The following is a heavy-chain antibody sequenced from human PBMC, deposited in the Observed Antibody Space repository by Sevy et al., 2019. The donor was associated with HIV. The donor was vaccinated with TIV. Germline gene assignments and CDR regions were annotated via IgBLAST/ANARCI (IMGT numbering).Heavy chain of an antibody. CDR2: IHASGST. CDR3: ARERGSNILTLGLDF. J-gene: IGHJ4*02. Sequence: SETLSLTCTVSGDSFSSDTYFWNWIRQPAGKGLEWIGRIHASGSTIYNPSLKSPVTMSVDKSKSQFSLRLSSVTAADTAVYFCARERGSNILTLGLDFWGQGSLVTVSS. CDR1: GDSFSSDTYF. V-gene: IGHV4-61*02. D-gene: IGHD3-9*01.